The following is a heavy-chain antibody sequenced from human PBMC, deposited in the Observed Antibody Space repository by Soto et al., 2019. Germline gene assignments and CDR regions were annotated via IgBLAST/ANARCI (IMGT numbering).Heavy chain of an antibody. CDR3: ARGRYGSSPQRYYYYGLDV. D-gene: IGHD6-6*01. CDR2: IKEDGGEI. CDR1: GVTFSSDW. Sequence: GGSLRLSCVASGVTFSSDWMNWVRQAPGKGLERVANIKEDGGEIYYVDSVKGRFTISRDNTKNSLYLQMNSLRAEDTAVYYCARGRYGSSPQRYYYYGLDVWGQGTTVTVSS. J-gene: IGHJ6*02. V-gene: IGHV3-7*05.